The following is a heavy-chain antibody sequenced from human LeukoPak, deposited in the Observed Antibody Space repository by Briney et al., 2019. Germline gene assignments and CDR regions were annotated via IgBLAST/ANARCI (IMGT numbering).Heavy chain of an antibody. J-gene: IGHJ4*02. Sequence: GGSLRLFCAASGFTFSSYTMTWVRQAPGKGLEWVSAFTSDTGDTYYAESVRGRSTISRDNSKNTLYLQMNSLRAEDTAVYYCARSITGDYWGQGALVTVSS. CDR3: ARSITGDY. D-gene: IGHD1-14*01. CDR1: GFTFSSYT. CDR2: FTSDTGDT. V-gene: IGHV3-23*01.